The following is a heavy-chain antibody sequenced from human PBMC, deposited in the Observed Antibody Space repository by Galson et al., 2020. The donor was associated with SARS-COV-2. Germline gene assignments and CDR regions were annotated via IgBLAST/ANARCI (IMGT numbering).Heavy chain of an antibody. V-gene: IGHV5-51*01. CDR1: GYSFTSYW. Sequence: GESLKIPCKGSGYSFTSYWIGRVRQMPGKGLEWMGNIYPGDSDTRYSPSFQGQVTSSADKSISTAYLQWSSLKASDTAMYYCASTGSGWYEWYCDLWGRGTLVTVSS. CDR3: ASTGSGWYEWYCDL. D-gene: IGHD6-19*01. CDR2: IYPGDSDT. J-gene: IGHJ2*01.